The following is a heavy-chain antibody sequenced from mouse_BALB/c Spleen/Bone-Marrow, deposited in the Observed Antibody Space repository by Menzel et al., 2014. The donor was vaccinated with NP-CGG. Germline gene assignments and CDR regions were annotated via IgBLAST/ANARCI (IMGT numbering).Heavy chain of an antibody. CDR1: GFNIKDTY. CDR3: AMYYYGSSLFAY. J-gene: IGHJ3*01. V-gene: IGHV14-3*02. D-gene: IGHD1-1*01. CDR2: IDPANGNT. Sequence: SGAELVKPGASVKLSCTASGFNIKDTYMHWVKRRPEQGLEWIGRIDPANGNTKYDPKFQGKATITADTSSNTAYLQLSSLTSEDTAVYYCAMYYYGSSLFAYWGQGTLVTVSA.